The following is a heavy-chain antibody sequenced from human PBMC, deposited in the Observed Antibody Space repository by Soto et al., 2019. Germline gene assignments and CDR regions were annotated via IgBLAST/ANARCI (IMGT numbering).Heavy chain of an antibody. CDR3: ARGRWGYCSGGSCYSSAFDI. J-gene: IGHJ3*02. Sequence: PGGSLRLSCAASGFTFSSYDMHWVRQATGKGLEWVSAIGTAGDPYYPGSVKGRFTISRENAKNSLYLQMNSLRAGDTAVYYCARGRWGYCSGGSCYSSAFDIWGQGTMVTVSS. CDR1: GFTFSSYD. D-gene: IGHD2-15*01. V-gene: IGHV3-13*05. CDR2: IGTAGDP.